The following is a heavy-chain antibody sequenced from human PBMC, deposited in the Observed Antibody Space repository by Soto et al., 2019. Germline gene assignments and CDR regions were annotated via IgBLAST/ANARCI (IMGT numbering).Heavy chain of an antibody. CDR2: IYYSGST. CDR1: GGSVSSGSYY. Sequence: SETLSLTCTVSGGSVSSGSYYWSWIRQPPGKGLEWIGYIYYSGSTNYNPSLKSRVTISVDTSKNQFSLKLSSVTAADTAVYYCARGRDIVVVPAAPFDPWGQGTLVTVSS. J-gene: IGHJ5*02. CDR3: ARGRDIVVVPAAPFDP. D-gene: IGHD2-2*01. V-gene: IGHV4-61*01.